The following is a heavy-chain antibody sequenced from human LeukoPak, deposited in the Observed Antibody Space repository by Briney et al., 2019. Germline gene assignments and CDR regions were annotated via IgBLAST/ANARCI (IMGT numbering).Heavy chain of an antibody. J-gene: IGHJ4*02. CDR3: AAGGELTSFDY. CDR2: INHSGST. CDR1: GGSFSGYY. Sequence: SETLSLTCAVYGGSFSGYYWSWIRQPPGKGLEWIGEINHSGSTNYNPSLKSRVTISVDTSKNQFSLKLSSVTAADTAVYYCAAGGELTSFDYWGQGTLVTVSS. D-gene: IGHD1-26*01. V-gene: IGHV4-34*01.